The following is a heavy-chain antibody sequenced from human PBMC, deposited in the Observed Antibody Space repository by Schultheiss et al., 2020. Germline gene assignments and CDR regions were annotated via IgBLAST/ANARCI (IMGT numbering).Heavy chain of an antibody. D-gene: IGHD5-12*01. CDR1: GFSFGSHD. Sequence: GGSLRLSCAASGFSFGSHDMHWVRQIIGKGLEWVSSISSSSSYIYYADSVKGRFTISRDNSKNTLYLQMNSLRAEDTAVYYCARENPYSDYRQVDYWGQGTLVTVSS. V-gene: IGHV3-21*01. CDR3: ARENPYSDYRQVDY. J-gene: IGHJ4*02. CDR2: ISSSSSYI.